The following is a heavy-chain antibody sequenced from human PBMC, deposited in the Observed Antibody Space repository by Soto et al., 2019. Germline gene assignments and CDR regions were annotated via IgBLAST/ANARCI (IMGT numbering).Heavy chain of an antibody. CDR1: GFTFSSYA. V-gene: IGHV3-30*09. CDR3: ARGRPPPHTRIVGGI. D-gene: IGHD1-26*01. J-gene: IGHJ4*02. CDR2: ISYDESNT. Sequence: QVHLLESGGGVVQPGTSLSRSCAASGFTFSSYAMHWVRQAPGKGLEWVALISYDESNTKYADSVKGRFAVSRDNSKKALFLQMESLRPEDTAVYFCARGRPPPHTRIVGGIWGQGTLVTVSS.